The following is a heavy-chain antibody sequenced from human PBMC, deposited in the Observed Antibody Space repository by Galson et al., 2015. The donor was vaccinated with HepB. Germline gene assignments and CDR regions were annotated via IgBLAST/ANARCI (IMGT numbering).Heavy chain of an antibody. D-gene: IGHD3-9*01. CDR2: IRSKAYGGTT. J-gene: IGHJ4*02. Sequence: SLRLSCAASGFTFGDYAMSWFRQAPGKGLEWVGFIRSKAYGGTTEYAASVKGRFTISRDDSKSIAYLQMNSLKTEDTAVYYCTREPDYDILTGLDYWGQGTLVTVSS. V-gene: IGHV3-49*03. CDR1: GFTFGDYA. CDR3: TREPDYDILTGLDY.